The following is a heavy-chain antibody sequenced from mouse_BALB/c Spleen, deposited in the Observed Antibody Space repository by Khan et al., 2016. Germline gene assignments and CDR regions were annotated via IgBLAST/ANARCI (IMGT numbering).Heavy chain of an antibody. CDR2: ISSGGSYT. CDR3: ANNDVWFAY. Sequence: EVELVESGGGLVKPGGSLKLSCAASGFTFSSYAMSWVRQTPEKRLEWVATISSGGSYTNYPDSVKGRFTFSRDNAENTLYLHMSSLRSEDTAMYYCANNDVWFAYWGQGTLVTVSA. D-gene: IGHD2-12*01. J-gene: IGHJ3*01. V-gene: IGHV5-9-3*01. CDR1: GFTFSSYA.